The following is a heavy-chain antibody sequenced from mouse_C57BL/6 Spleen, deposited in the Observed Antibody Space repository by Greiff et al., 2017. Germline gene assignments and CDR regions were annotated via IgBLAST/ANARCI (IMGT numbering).Heavy chain of an antibody. CDR2: IRLKSDNYAT. CDR1: GFTFSNYW. D-gene: IGHD2-2*01. J-gene: IGHJ4*01. V-gene: IGHV6-3*01. Sequence: EVKVEESGGGLVQPGGSMKLSCVASGFTFSNYWMNWVRQSPEKGLEWVAQIRLKSDNYATHYAESVKGRFTISRDDSKSSVYLQMNNLRAEDTGIYYCTGGGYDVGYAMDYWGQGTSVTVSS. CDR3: TGGGYDVGYAMDY.